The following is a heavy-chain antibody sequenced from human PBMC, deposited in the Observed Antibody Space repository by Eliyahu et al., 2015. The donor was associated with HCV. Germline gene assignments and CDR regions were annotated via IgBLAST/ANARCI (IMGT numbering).Heavy chain of an antibody. CDR3: AKSIVVVVAAGDYFDY. CDR2: ASGSGGST. J-gene: IGHJ4*02. D-gene: IGHD2-15*01. CDR1: GFTFRNSA. Sequence: QPCALLIHSCAASGFTFRNSAMXWVRQVQGKWLEWVSSASGSGGSTSYADSVKGRFTISRDNSKNALYLQMNSLRAEDTAVYYCAKSIVVVVAAGDYFDYWGQGTLVTFSS. V-gene: IGHV3-23*01.